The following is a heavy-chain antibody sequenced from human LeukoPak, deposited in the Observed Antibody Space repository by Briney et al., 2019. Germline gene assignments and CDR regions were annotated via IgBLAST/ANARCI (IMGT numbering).Heavy chain of an antibody. CDR2: INSGGST. Sequence: GGSLRLSCAASGFTFSSYSMSWVRQAPGKGLEWVSSINSGGSTFYADSVKGRFTISRDNSQNTLYLQMNSLTAEDTAVYYCAKRAAGYYFDHWGEGTLVTVSS. CDR3: AKRAAGYYFDH. V-gene: IGHV3-23*01. J-gene: IGHJ4*02. CDR1: GFTFSSYS. D-gene: IGHD6-13*01.